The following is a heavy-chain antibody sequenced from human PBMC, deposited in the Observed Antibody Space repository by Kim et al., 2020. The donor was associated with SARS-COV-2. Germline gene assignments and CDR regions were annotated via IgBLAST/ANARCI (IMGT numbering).Heavy chain of an antibody. D-gene: IGHD2-2*01. V-gene: IGHV3-30*03. J-gene: IGHJ4*02. CDR3: ARGLTSPLDY. CDR2: K. Sequence: KKYAASMKGRFTIYRDDSKNTLYLQMNSLRPDDTAVYYCARGLTSPLDYWGQGTLVTVSS.